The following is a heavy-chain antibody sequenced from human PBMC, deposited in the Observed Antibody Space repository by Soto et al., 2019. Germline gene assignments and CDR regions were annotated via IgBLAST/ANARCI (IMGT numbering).Heavy chain of an antibody. CDR2: IYIGGAT. Sequence: EVQLVETGGGLIQPGGSLRLSCAVSGFIVSNNYITWIRQAPGKGLEWVSIIYIGGATDYADSVKGRSTISRDNSKNTVKLQMNNLRAEDRAVYYCAGGTGGSRRFDPWGQGTLVTVSS. D-gene: IGHD3-16*01. J-gene: IGHJ5*02. CDR3: AGGTGGSRRFDP. V-gene: IGHV3-53*02. CDR1: GFIVSNNY.